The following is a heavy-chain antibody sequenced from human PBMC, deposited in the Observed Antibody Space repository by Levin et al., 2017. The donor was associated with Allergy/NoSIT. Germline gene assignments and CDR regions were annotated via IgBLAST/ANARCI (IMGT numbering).Heavy chain of an antibody. Sequence: PGGSLRLSCAASGFTFSSYGMHWVRQAPGKGLEWVAVIWYDGSNKYYADSVKGRFTISRDNSKNTLYLQMNSLRAEDTAVYYCASALAVAGKGDAFDYWGQGTLVTVSS. CDR3: ASALAVAGKGDAFDY. D-gene: IGHD6-19*01. J-gene: IGHJ4*02. CDR1: GFTFSSYG. CDR2: IWYDGSNK. V-gene: IGHV3-33*01.